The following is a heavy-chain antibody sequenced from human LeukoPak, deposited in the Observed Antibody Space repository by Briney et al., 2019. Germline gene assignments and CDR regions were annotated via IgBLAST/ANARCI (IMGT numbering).Heavy chain of an antibody. CDR1: GGSISSGSYY. J-gene: IGHJ2*01. CDR2: IYTSGST. D-gene: IGHD3-16*01. Sequence: QPSQTLSLTCTVSGGSISSGSYYWSWIRQPAGKGLEWIGRIYTSGSTNHNPSLQSRVTISVDTSKNQFSLKLSSVTAADTAVYYCARGGGSDWYFDLWGRGTLVTVSS. CDR3: ARGGGSDWYFDL. V-gene: IGHV4-61*02.